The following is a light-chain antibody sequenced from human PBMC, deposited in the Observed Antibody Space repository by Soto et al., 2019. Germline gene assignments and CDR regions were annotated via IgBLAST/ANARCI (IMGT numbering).Light chain of an antibody. J-gene: IGKJ4*01. CDR3: QHYGTSTLT. CDR1: QSVYSSS. V-gene: IGKV3-20*01. Sequence: EIVLTQSPGTLSLSPGERATLSCRASQSVYSSSLAWYQQKPGQAPRLLIYGASSRATGIPDRFSVSGSGTDFTLTINRLEPEDFAVYYCQHYGTSTLTFGGGTRVEIK. CDR2: GAS.